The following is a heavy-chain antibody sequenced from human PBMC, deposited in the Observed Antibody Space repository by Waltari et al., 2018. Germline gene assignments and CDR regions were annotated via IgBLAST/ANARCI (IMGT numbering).Heavy chain of an antibody. CDR1: GFTFSSYA. D-gene: IGHD3-3*01. J-gene: IGHJ4*02. CDR3: AKDSRIPYYDFWSGYYTGLVPYYFDY. V-gene: IGHV3-23*01. Sequence: EVQLLESGGGLVQPGGSLRLSCAASGFTFSSYAMSWVRQAPGKGLEWVSAISGSGGSTYYADSVKGRFTISRDNSKNTLYLQMNSLRAEDTAVYYCAKDSRIPYYDFWSGYYTGLVPYYFDYWGQGTLVTVSS. CDR2: ISGSGGST.